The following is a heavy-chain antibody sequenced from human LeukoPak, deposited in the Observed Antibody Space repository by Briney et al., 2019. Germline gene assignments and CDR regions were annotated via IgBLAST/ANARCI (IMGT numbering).Heavy chain of an antibody. V-gene: IGHV3-33*01. J-gene: IGHJ4*02. CDR3: ARGRSSGWYDFDY. CDR1: GFTFSNYA. D-gene: IGHD6-19*01. Sequence: GGSLRLSCAASGFTFSNYAIHWVRQAPGKGLEWVALIWYDGSEKFYADSVKGRFTISRDNSKNTLYLQMNSLRAADTAVYYCARGRSSGWYDFDYWGQGTLVTVSS. CDR2: IWYDGSEK.